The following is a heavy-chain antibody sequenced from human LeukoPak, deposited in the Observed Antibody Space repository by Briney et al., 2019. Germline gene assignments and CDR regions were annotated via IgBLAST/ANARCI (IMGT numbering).Heavy chain of an antibody. CDR3: ARGPIRCSSTSCYVPFSY. CDR2: INHSGST. D-gene: IGHD2-2*01. CDR1: GGSISSYY. V-gene: IGHV4-34*01. Sequence: SETLSLTCTVSGGSISSYYWSWIRQPPGKGLEWIGEINHSGSTNYNPSLKSRVTISVDTSKNQFSLKLSSVTAADTAVYYCARGPIRCSSTSCYVPFSYWGQGTLVTVSS. J-gene: IGHJ4*02.